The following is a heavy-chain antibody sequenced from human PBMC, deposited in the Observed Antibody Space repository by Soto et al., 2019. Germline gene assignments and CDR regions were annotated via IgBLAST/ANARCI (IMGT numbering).Heavy chain of an antibody. J-gene: IGHJ4*01. CDR1: GDSVSSNSAG. CDR3: ARGEQYSGRIFDY. CDR2: TYYRSKWYY. V-gene: IGHV6-1*01. Sequence: SQTLSLTCAITGDSVSSNSAGWSWVRQSPSRGLEWLGRTYYRSKWYYEYAVSVRGRITINPDTSKNQYSLQLNSVTPEDAAVYFCARGEQYSGRIFDYWGQGTLVTVSS. D-gene: IGHD1-26*01.